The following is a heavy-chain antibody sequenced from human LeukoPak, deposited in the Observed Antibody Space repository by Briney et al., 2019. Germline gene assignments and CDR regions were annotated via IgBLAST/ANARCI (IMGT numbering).Heavy chain of an antibody. Sequence: GGSLRLSCAASGFTFDDYAMQWVRQAPGKGLEWVSLISGDGGSTYYADSVKGRFTISRDNSKNSLHLQMNSLRTEDTALYYCAKDISLGRGWYYFDYWGQGTLVTVSS. CDR2: ISGDGGST. CDR1: GFTFDDYA. J-gene: IGHJ4*02. D-gene: IGHD6-19*01. V-gene: IGHV3-43*02. CDR3: AKDISLGRGWYYFDY.